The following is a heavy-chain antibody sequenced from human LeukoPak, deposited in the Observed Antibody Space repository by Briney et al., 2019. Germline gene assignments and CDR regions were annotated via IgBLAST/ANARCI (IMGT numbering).Heavy chain of an antibody. D-gene: IGHD6-13*01. CDR2: ISYDGSNK. J-gene: IGHJ4*02. Sequence: PGGSLRLSCAASGFTFSSYAMSWVRQAPGKGLEWVAVISYDGSNKYYADSVKGRFTISRDNSKNTLYLQMNSLRAEDTAVYYCARDRYPGYSSSWPLDYWGQGTLVTVSS. CDR3: ARDRYPGYSSSWPLDY. V-gene: IGHV3-30-3*01. CDR1: GFTFSSYA.